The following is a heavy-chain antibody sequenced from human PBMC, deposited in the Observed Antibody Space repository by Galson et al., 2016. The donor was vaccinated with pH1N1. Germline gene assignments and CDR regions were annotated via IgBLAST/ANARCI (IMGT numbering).Heavy chain of an antibody. Sequence: SLRLSCAASGFTFSGSAMHWVRQASGKGLEWVGRIRSKANTYATAYAASVKGRFIISRDDSQNTAYLQMNSLKAEDTAVYYWTRSITGVTAHFDYWGQGTLVTVSS. V-gene: IGHV3-73*01. J-gene: IGHJ4*02. CDR1: GFTFSGSA. CDR2: IRSKANTYAT. D-gene: IGHD1-20*01. CDR3: TRSITGVTAHFDY.